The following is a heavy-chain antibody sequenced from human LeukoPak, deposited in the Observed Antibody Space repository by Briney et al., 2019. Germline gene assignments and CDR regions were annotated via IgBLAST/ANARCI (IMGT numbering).Heavy chain of an antibody. J-gene: IGHJ6*03. D-gene: IGHD3-22*01. CDR1: GGSISSYC. CDR3: ARARYDSNYYYMDV. Sequence: PSETLSLTCTVSGGSISSYCWSWIRQPPGKGLEWIGYIYYSGSTNYNPSLKSRVTISVDTSKNQFSLKLSSVTAADTAVYYCARARYDSNYYYMDVWGKGTTVTVSS. V-gene: IGHV4-59*01. CDR2: IYYSGST.